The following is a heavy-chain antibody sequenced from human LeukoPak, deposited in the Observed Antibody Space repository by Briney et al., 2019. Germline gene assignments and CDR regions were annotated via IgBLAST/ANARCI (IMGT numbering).Heavy chain of an antibody. CDR3: ARGKVSTPATDYYGSGSYYRYGMDV. D-gene: IGHD3-10*01. CDR1: GGSFSGYY. Sequence: SETLSLTCAVYGGSFSGYYWSWIRQPPGKGLEWIGEINHSGSTNYNPSLKSRVTISVDTSKNQFSLKLSSVTAADTAVYYCARGKVSTPATDYYGSGSYYRYGMDVWGQGTTVTDSS. V-gene: IGHV4-34*01. J-gene: IGHJ6*02. CDR2: INHSGST.